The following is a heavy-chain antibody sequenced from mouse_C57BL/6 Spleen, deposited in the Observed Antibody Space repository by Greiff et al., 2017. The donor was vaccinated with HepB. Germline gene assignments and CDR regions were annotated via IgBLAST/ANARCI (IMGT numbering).Heavy chain of an antibody. CDR1: GYTFTSYT. Sequence: VQLQQSGAELARPGASVKMSCKASGYTFTSYTMHWVKQRPGQGLEWIGYINPSSGYTKYNQKFKDKATLTADKSSSTAYMQLSSLTSEDSAVYYCARSLYEYYAMDYWGQGTSVTVSS. D-gene: IGHD2-3*01. CDR3: ARSLYEYYAMDY. J-gene: IGHJ4*01. CDR2: INPSSGYT. V-gene: IGHV1-4*01.